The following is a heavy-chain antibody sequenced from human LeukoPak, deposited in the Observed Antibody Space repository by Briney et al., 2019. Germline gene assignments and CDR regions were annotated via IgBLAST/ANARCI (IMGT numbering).Heavy chain of an antibody. CDR3: ARHYDYGTTYPDY. CDR2: IYPGDSDT. CDR1: GYTFTSYW. V-gene: IGHV5-51*01. D-gene: IGHD4/OR15-4a*01. Sequence: GESLKISCKGSGYTFTSYWIGWVRQMPGKGLEWMGIIYPGDSDTRYSPSSQGQVTISADKSISTAYLQWSSLKASDTAMYYCARHYDYGTTYPDYWGQGTLVTVSS. J-gene: IGHJ4*02.